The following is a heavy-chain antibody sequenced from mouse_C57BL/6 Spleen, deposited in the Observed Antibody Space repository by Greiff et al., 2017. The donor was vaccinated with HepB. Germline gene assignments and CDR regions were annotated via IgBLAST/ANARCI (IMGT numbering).Heavy chain of an antibody. CDR3: AKGDYYGSSTGYFDV. V-gene: IGHV2-5*01. Sequence: QVQLKESGPGLVQPSQSLSITCTVSGFSLTSYGVHWVRQSPGKGLEWLGVIWRGGSTDYNAAFMSRLSITKDNSKSQVFFKMNSLQADDTAIYYCAKGDYYGSSTGYFDVWGTGTTVTVSS. J-gene: IGHJ1*03. CDR2: IWRGGST. D-gene: IGHD1-1*01. CDR1: GFSLTSYG.